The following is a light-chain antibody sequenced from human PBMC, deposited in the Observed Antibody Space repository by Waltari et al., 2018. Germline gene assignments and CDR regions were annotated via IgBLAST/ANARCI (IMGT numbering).Light chain of an antibody. V-gene: IGKV1-NL1*01. CDR2: AAT. CDR3: QQYYSPPLT. Sequence: DIQMTQSPSSLSASVGDRVTITCRASQGIVNSLAWYPQKPVKATHILLYAATRLESGVPSSFSCSGSGPDYTLTINSLQPEDFATYYCQQYYSPPLTFGGGTKVEIK. J-gene: IGKJ4*01. CDR1: QGIVNS.